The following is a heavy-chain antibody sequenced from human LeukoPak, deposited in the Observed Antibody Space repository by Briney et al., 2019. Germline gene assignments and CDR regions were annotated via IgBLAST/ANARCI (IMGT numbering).Heavy chain of an antibody. CDR1: GDSVSSNSAA. Sequence: SQTLSLTCAISGDSVSSNSAAWNWIRQSPSRGLEWLGRTYYRSKWYNDYAVSVKSRITINPDTSKNQFSLQLNSVTPEDTAVYYCARDSKYVVGATTGWDYYYYMDVWGKGTTVTVSS. D-gene: IGHD1-26*01. V-gene: IGHV6-1*01. CDR2: TYYRSKWYN. CDR3: ARDSKYVVGATTGWDYYYYMDV. J-gene: IGHJ6*03.